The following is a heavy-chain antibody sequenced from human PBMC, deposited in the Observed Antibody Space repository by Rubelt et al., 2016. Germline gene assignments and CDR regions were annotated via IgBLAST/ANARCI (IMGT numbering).Heavy chain of an antibody. CDR1: GFTFSSYA. CDR2: IWYTGRNE. D-gene: IGHD1-26*01. Sequence: QVQLVESGGGVVQPGTSLRLSCAASGFTFSSYAMHWVRQAPGKGLEWVAVIWYTGRNEYYADSVKCRFTISSDNSKNTLYLQMNSLRAEDTAVYYCARGGMGGSTGYFDYWGQGTLVTVSS. V-gene: IGHV3-33*01. CDR3: ARGGMGGSTGYFDY. J-gene: IGHJ4*02.